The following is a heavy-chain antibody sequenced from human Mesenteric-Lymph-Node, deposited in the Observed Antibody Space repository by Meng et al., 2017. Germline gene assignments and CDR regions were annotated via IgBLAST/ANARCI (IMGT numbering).Heavy chain of an antibody. D-gene: IGHD4-17*01. V-gene: IGHV3-21*01. CDR2: ISSSSSYI. CDR3: ARVSGDYGDYDAFDI. J-gene: IGHJ3*02. CDR1: GFTFSNYD. Sequence: GESLKISCAASGFTFSNYDMSWVRQAPGKGLEWVSSISSSSSYIYYADSVKGRFTISRDNAKNSLYLQMNSLRAEDTAVYYCARVSGDYGDYDAFDIWGQGTMVTVSS.